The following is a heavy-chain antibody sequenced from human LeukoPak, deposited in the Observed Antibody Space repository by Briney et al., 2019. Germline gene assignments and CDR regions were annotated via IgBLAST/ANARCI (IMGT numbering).Heavy chain of an antibody. Sequence: PGGPLRLSCAASGFTFSSYAMSWVRQAPGKGLEWVSAISGSGGSTYYADSVKGRFTISRDNSKNTLYLQMNSLRAEDTAVYYCAKDDRFRGVPYYFDYWGQGTLVTVSS. D-gene: IGHD3-10*01. CDR1: GFTFSSYA. J-gene: IGHJ4*02. CDR3: AKDDRFRGVPYYFDY. CDR2: ISGSGGST. V-gene: IGHV3-23*01.